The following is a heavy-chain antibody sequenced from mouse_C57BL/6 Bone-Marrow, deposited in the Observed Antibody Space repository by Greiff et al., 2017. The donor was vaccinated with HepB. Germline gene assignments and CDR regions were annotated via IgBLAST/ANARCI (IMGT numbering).Heavy chain of an antibody. CDR3: ARAPSLPWFAY. V-gene: IGHV3-6*01. CDR2: ISYDGSN. CDR1: GYSITSGYY. Sequence: EVQLQESGPGLVKPSQSLSLTCSVTGYSITSGYYWNWIRQFPGNKLEWMGYISYDGSNNYNPSLNNRISITRDTSKNQFFLKLNSVTTEDTATYYCARAPSLPWFAYWGQGTLVTVSA. J-gene: IGHJ3*01.